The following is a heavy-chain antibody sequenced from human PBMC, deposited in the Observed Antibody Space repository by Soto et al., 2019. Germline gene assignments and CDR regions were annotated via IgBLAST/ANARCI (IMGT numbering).Heavy chain of an antibody. V-gene: IGHV3-53*01. J-gene: IGHJ6*02. CDR3: VHCYDTGDYLSSGMDV. D-gene: IGHD3-22*01. CDR2: IYSGGQS. CDR1: GFSVSDNY. Sequence: EVQLAESGGSLIQPGGSLRLSCAASGFSVSDNYMSWVRQAPGKGLEWVSVIYSGGQSFYADSVNGRFSTSRDNTKNTLFLQMNSLRAEATAVYHCVHCYDTGDYLSSGMDVWGQGTRVTVS.